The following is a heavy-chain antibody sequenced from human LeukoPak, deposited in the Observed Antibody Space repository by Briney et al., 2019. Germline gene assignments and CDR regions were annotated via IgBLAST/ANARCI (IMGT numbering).Heavy chain of an antibody. D-gene: IGHD1-7*01. CDR1: GFTFSNYG. J-gene: IGHJ5*02. CDR2: LSYDGSNK. Sequence: GGSLRLSCEASGFTFSNYGIHWVRQAPGKGLEWVAVLSYDGSNKYYADSVTGRFTISRDNSKNTLYLQMNSLRDDDTAVYYCVRGVGVSRFNYLDPWGQGTLVIVSS. CDR3: VRGVGVSRFNYLDP. V-gene: IGHV3-30*03.